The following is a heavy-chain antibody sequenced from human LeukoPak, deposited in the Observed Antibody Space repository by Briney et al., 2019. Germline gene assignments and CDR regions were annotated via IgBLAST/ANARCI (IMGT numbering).Heavy chain of an antibody. CDR3: AKDRSRDGYRVLWYFDL. CDR1: GFTFSSYG. CDR2: IRYDGINK. J-gene: IGHJ2*01. Sequence: GGSLRLSCAASGFTFSSYGMHWVRQAPGKGLEWVAFIRYDGINKYYADSVKGRFTISRDNSKNTLYLQMNSLRTEETAVYYCAKDRSRDGYRVLWYFDLWGRGTLVTVSS. D-gene: IGHD5-24*01. V-gene: IGHV3-30*02.